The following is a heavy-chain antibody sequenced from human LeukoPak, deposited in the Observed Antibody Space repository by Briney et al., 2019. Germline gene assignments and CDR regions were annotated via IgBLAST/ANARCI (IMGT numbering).Heavy chain of an antibody. CDR3: SSLSMAWLDY. V-gene: IGHV1-69*06. D-gene: IGHD6-6*01. J-gene: IGHJ4*02. CDR2: IIPIFGTA. Sequence: ASVKVSCKASGGTFSSYAISWVRQAPGQGLEWMGGIIPIFGTANYAQKFQGRVTITADKSTSTAYMELSSLRAEDTAVYYCSSLSMAWLDYWGQGTLVTVSS. CDR1: GGTFSSYA.